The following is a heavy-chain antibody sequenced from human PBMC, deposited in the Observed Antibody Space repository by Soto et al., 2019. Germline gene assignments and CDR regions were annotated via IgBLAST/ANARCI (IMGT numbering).Heavy chain of an antibody. CDR2: ISGSGGST. D-gene: IGHD2-2*01. V-gene: IGHV3-23*01. CDR3: AIGAHCSSTSCYGAYLDY. J-gene: IGHJ4*02. CDR1: GFTFSSYA. Sequence: GALRLSCAASGFTFSSYAMSWVRQAPGKGLEWVSAISGSGGSTYYADSVKGRFTISRDNSKNTLYLQMNSLRAEDTAVYYCAIGAHCSSTSCYGAYLDYRAQRTLVTVSS.